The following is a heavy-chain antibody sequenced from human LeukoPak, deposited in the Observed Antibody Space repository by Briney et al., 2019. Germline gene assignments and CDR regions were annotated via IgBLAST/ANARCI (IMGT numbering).Heavy chain of an antibody. CDR1: GYTFSGHF. J-gene: IGHJ4*02. Sequence: GASVKVSCKASGYTFSGHFLHWIRQAPGQRLEWVGWVNPNSGGTNYDQKFQGRVTMTRDTSISTAYMELSRLTSDDTALYYCARWLQLAGVFDYWGQGALGTVSS. CDR2: VNPNSGGT. CDR3: ARWLQLAGVFDY. V-gene: IGHV1-2*02. D-gene: IGHD5-24*01.